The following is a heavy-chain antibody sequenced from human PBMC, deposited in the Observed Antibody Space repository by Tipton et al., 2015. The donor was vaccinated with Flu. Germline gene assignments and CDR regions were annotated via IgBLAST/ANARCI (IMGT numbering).Heavy chain of an antibody. J-gene: IGHJ4*02. Sequence: TLSLTCAVYGGSVSGHYWSWIRQPPGKGLEWIGEINHSGRTNYNPSLKSRVTISVGTSKNQFSLKLSSVNAADTAVYYCARHGSYYFDYWGQGTLVTVSS. V-gene: IGHV4-34*01. CDR2: INHSGRT. CDR1: GGSVSGHY. CDR3: ARHGSYYFDY. D-gene: IGHD2-15*01.